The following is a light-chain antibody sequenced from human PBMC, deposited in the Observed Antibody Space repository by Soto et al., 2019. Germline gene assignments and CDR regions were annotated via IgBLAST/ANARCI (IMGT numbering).Light chain of an antibody. V-gene: IGKV3-20*01. CDR3: QQYGSSPLST. Sequence: EIVLTQSPGTLSLSPGERATLSCRASQSVSSSYLAWYQQKPGQAPRLLIYGASSRATGIPDRFSGSGSGTEFTLTISRLEPEDFAVYYCQQYGSSPLSTFGPGTKVDIK. CDR1: QSVSSSY. J-gene: IGKJ3*01. CDR2: GAS.